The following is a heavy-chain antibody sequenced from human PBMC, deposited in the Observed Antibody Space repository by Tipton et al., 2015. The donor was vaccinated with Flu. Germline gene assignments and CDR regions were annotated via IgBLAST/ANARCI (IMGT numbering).Heavy chain of an antibody. CDR3: ARESRGPTVTNHYYYGMDV. CDR1: GYTFTSYD. CDR2: MNPNSGNT. D-gene: IGHD4-11*01. V-gene: IGHV1-8*01. J-gene: IGHJ6*02. Sequence: QVQLVQSGAEVKKPGASVKVSCKASGYTFTSYDINWVRQATGQGLEWMGWMNPNSGNTGYAQKFQGRVTMTRNTSISTAYMELSSLRSEDTAVYYCARESRGPTVTNHYYYGMDVWGQGPTVTVSS.